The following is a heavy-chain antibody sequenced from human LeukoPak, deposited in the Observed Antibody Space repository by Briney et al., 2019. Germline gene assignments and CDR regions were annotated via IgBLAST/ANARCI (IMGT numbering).Heavy chain of an antibody. V-gene: IGHV3-74*01. J-gene: IGHJ6*02. CDR3: ARDNGGMAYGMDV. CDR1: GFTFRTYW. CDR2: VKSDGSIT. Sequence: GGSLRLSCAASGFTFRTYWMHWVRQAPGKGLVWVSRVKSDGSITIYADSVKGRFTISRDNAKNSLYLQMNSLRAEDTAVYYCARDNGGMAYGMDVWGQGTTVTVSS. D-gene: IGHD2-8*01.